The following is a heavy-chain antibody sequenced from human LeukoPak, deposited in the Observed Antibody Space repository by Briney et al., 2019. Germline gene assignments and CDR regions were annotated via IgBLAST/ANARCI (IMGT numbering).Heavy chain of an antibody. Sequence: PGGSLRLSCVASGFTFSSYNMNWVRQAPGQGLEWVSSITSGSSYIYYADSVKGRFTISRDNAKSSLYLQMNSLRAEDTAVYYCARDPYSGSYGAHYYYYMDVWGKGTTVTISS. CDR2: ITSGSSYI. D-gene: IGHD1-26*01. CDR1: GFTFSSYN. J-gene: IGHJ6*03. V-gene: IGHV3-21*01. CDR3: ARDPYSGSYGAHYYYYMDV.